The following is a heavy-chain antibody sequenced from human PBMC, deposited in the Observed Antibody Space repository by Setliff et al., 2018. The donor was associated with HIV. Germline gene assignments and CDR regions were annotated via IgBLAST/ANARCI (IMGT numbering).Heavy chain of an antibody. Sequence: LSLTCTVSGGSINSGGYYWSWIRQHPGKGLEWIGYIFYSGSTNYNPSLKSRVTMSVDTSKNQFSLQLTSVTAADTAVYYCARSGNILTDYSYYSYFMDVWGGGTTVTVSS. CDR2: IFYSGST. J-gene: IGHJ6*03. V-gene: IGHV4-31*03. CDR3: ARSGNILTDYSYYSYFMDV. D-gene: IGHD3-9*01. CDR1: GGSINSGGYY.